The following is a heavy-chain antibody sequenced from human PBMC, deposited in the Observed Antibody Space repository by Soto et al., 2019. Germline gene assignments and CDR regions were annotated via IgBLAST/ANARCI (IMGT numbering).Heavy chain of an antibody. J-gene: IGHJ4*02. Sequence: PGGSLRVSCAASGFTFGSYAMSWVRQAPGKGLEWVSAISGSGGSTYYADSVKGRFTISRDNSKNTLYLQMNSLRAEDTAVYYCAKDYHDSSGYYYGDDYWGQGTLVTVSS. D-gene: IGHD3-22*01. CDR1: GFTFGSYA. CDR3: AKDYHDSSGYYYGDDY. CDR2: ISGSGGST. V-gene: IGHV3-23*01.